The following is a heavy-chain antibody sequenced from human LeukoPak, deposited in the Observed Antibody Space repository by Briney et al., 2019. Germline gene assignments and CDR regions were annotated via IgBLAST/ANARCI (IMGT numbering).Heavy chain of an antibody. CDR3: ARLSGYSGHYYPDY. D-gene: IGHD1-26*01. Sequence: SETLSLTCTVSGGSISSYYWSWIRQPPGKGLEWIGCIYYSGSTNYNPSLKSRVTISVDTSKNQFSLRLSSATAADTAAYYCARLSGYSGHYYPDYWGQGTLVTVSS. V-gene: IGHV4-59*08. J-gene: IGHJ4*02. CDR1: GGSISSYY. CDR2: IYYSGST.